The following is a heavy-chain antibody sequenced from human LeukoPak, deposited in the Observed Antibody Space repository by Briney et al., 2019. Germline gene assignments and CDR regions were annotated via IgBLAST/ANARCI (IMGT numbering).Heavy chain of an antibody. D-gene: IGHD2-2*01. V-gene: IGHV1-2*02. CDR3: ARGFQLPHPLEDWLDP. CDR2: INPNSGGR. CDR1: GYTFTGYY. J-gene: IGHJ5*02. Sequence: ASVKVSCKASGYTFTGYYIHWVRQAPGQGPEWMGWINPNSGGRNYAQKFQGRVTMTRDTSITTAYMELSSLRSDDTAIYYCARGFQLPHPLEDWLDPWGQGTQVTVSS.